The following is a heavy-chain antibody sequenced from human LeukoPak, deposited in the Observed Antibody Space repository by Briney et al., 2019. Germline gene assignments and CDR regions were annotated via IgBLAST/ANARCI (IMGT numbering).Heavy chain of an antibody. V-gene: IGHV4-30-4*01. CDR1: GGSISSGDYY. CDR3: ARSTRLAAAGFDC. J-gene: IGHJ4*02. CDR2: IHYSGST. D-gene: IGHD6-13*01. Sequence: PSETLSLTCTVSGGSISSGDYYWSWIRQPPGKGLEWIGYIHYSGSTYYNPSLKSRVTISVDTSKNQFSLKLSSVTAADTAVYYCARSTRLAAAGFDCWGQGTLVTVSS.